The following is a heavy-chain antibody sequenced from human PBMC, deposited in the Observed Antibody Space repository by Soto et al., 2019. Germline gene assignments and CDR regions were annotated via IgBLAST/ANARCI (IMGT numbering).Heavy chain of an antibody. Sequence: WGSQRVFCTASGLTFSSYIVNWVRQAPGKGLEWISTITADVGVTFYADSVKGRFTISRDNSKNTLYLQMDNLRAEDTALYYCAKDRGTHGCPEFECWANGRTVTVSP. D-gene: IGHD6-19*01. V-gene: IGHV3-23*01. CDR3: AKDRGTHGCPEFEC. J-gene: IGHJ6*04. CDR1: GLTFSSYI. CDR2: ITADVGVT.